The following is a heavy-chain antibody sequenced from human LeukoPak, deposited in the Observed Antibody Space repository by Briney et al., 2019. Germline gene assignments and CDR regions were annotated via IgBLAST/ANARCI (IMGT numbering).Heavy chain of an antibody. D-gene: IGHD3-22*01. CDR1: GYTLTELS. CDR2: FDPEDGET. V-gene: IGHV1-24*01. J-gene: IGHJ5*02. Sequence: ASVKVSCKVSGYTLTELSMHWVRQAPGKGLEWMGGFDPEDGETIYAQKFQGRVTMTEDTSTDTAYMEPSSLRSEDTAVYYCATDSHYYDSSGYYNWFDPWGQGTLVTVSS. CDR3: ATDSHYYDSSGYYNWFDP.